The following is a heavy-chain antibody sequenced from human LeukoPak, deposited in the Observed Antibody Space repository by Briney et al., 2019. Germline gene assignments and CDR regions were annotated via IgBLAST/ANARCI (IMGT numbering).Heavy chain of an antibody. D-gene: IGHD6-19*01. CDR2: IASDGSST. CDR3: AKDLRWLTDY. V-gene: IGHV3-74*01. Sequence: GGSLRLSCAASGFTFSSYWMNWVRQAPGKGLVWVSRIASDGSSTTYADSVKGRFTISRDNSKNTLYLQMNSLRAEDTAVYYCAKDLRWLTDYWGQGTLVTVSS. CDR1: GFTFSSYW. J-gene: IGHJ4*02.